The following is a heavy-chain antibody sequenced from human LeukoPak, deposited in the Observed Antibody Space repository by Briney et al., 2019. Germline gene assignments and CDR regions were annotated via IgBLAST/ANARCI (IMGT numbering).Heavy chain of an antibody. V-gene: IGHV1-69*04. CDR3: ARVDGMDV. CDR2: IIPILGIA. Sequence: SVKVSCNASGGXFSSYAISWVRQAPGQGLEWMGRIIPILGIANYAQKFQGRVTITADKSTSTAYMELSSLRSEDTAVYYCARVDGMDVWGQGTTVTVSS. J-gene: IGHJ6*02. CDR1: GGXFSSYA.